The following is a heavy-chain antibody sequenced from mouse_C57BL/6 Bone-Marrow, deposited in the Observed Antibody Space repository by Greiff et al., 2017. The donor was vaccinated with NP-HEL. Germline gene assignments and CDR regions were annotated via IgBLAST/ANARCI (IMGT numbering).Heavy chain of an antibody. CDR3: ARDYYGSSWYFDV. J-gene: IGHJ1*03. Sequence: EVQLQQSGPELVKPGASEKISCKASGYTFTDYYMNWVKQSHGKSLEWIGDINPNNGGTSYNQKFKGKATLTVDKSSSTAYIELRSLTSEDSAVYYCARDYYGSSWYFDVWGTGTTVTVSS. D-gene: IGHD1-1*01. V-gene: IGHV1-26*01. CDR2: INPNNGGT. CDR1: GYTFTDYY.